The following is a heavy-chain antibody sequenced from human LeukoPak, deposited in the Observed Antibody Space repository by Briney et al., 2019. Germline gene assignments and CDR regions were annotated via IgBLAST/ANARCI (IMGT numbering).Heavy chain of an antibody. J-gene: IGHJ3*02. CDR3: ARVDSVLRYFDWPNAFDI. CDR1: GGSFSGYY. D-gene: IGHD3-9*01. CDR2: INHSGST. Sequence: SETLSLTCAVYGGSFSGYYWSWIRQPPGKGLEWIGEINHSGSTNYNPSLKSRVTISVDTSKNQFSLKLSSVAAADTAVYYCARVDSVLRYFDWPNAFDIWGQGTMVTVSS. V-gene: IGHV4-34*01.